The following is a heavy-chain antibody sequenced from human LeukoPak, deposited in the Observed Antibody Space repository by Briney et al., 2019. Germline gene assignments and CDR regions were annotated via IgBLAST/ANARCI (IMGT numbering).Heavy chain of an antibody. CDR3: ARGLLDGYTHPAAFDI. CDR1: GGSISSYY. J-gene: IGHJ3*02. V-gene: IGHV4-59*01. Sequence: SETLSLTCTVSGGSISSYYWSWIRQPPGKGLEWIGYIYYSGSTNYNPSLKSRVTMSVDTSKNQFSLKLSSVTAADTAVYYCARGLLDGYTHPAAFDIWGQGTMVTVSS. D-gene: IGHD5-24*01. CDR2: IYYSGST.